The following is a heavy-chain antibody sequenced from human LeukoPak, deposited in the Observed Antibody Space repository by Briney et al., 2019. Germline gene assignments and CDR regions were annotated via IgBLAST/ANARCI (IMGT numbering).Heavy chain of an antibody. V-gene: IGHV4-34*01. CDR3: ARRRIGFYYDSSGYVTLFDY. CDR1: GGSFSGYY. Sequence: PSETLSLTCAVYGGSFSGYYWSWIRQPPGKGLEWIGEINHSGGTNYNPSLKSRVTISVDTSKNQFSLKLSSVTAADTAVYYCARRRIGFYYDSSGYVTLFDYWGQGTLVTVSS. D-gene: IGHD3-22*01. CDR2: INHSGGT. J-gene: IGHJ4*02.